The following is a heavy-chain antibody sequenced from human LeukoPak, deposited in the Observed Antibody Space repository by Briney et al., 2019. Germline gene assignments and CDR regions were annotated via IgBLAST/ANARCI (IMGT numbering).Heavy chain of an antibody. CDR2: IYPGDSDT. CDR3: ARSPFGELFGWFDP. J-gene: IGHJ5*02. V-gene: IGHV5-51*01. CDR1: GCGFTSYW. Sequence: GASLQISCKGSGCGFTSYWIGWVRQMPGKGLEWMGIIYPGDSDTRYSPSFQGQVTISADKSISTAYLQWSSLKASDTAMYYCARSPFGELFGWFDPWGQGTLVTVSS. D-gene: IGHD3-10*01.